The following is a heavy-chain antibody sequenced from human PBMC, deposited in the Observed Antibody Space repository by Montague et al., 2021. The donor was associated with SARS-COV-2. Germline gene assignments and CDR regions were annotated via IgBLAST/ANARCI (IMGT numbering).Heavy chain of an antibody. CDR3: ARAVTSSNYYNYYGLDV. D-gene: IGHD4-17*01. Sequence: SVKVSFKASGYTFTGHYIHWVRRAPGQGLEWMGWINPNSGGTRYAQNFQDWVTMTRDPSISTAFMELTRLKSDDTAVYFCARAVTSSNYYNYYGLDVWGQGTTVTVSS. J-gene: IGHJ6*02. V-gene: IGHV1-2*04. CDR2: INPNSGGT. CDR1: GYTFTGHY.